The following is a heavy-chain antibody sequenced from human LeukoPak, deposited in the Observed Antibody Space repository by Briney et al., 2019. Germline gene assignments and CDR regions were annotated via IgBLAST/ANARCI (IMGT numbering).Heavy chain of an antibody. Sequence: GGSLRLSCAASGFTFSSYAISWVRQAPWKGLEWVSALSGSGGSTYYADSVKGRFTISRDNSKNTLYLQMNSLRAEDTAVYYCAKDVVYYYDSSGYFGPTVYFDYWGQGTLVTVSS. J-gene: IGHJ4*02. V-gene: IGHV3-23*01. CDR2: LSGSGGST. CDR1: GFTFSSYA. CDR3: AKDVVYYYDSSGYFGPTVYFDY. D-gene: IGHD3-22*01.